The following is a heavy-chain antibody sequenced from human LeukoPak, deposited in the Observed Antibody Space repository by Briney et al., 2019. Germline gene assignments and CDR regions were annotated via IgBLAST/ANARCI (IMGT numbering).Heavy chain of an antibody. CDR2: ISGSGGST. CDR1: EFTFSSYG. V-gene: IGHV3-23*01. CDR3: ARGPDVEMATGY. J-gene: IGHJ4*02. Sequence: GGSLRLSCAASEFTFSSYGMSWVRQAPGKGLEWVSSISGSGGSTQYADSVQGRFAISRDNSKNTLYLQMNSLRVEDTAVYFCARGPDVEMATGYWGQGTLVTVSS. D-gene: IGHD5-24*01.